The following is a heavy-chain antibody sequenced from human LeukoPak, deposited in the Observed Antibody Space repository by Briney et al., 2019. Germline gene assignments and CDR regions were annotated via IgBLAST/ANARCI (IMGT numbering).Heavy chain of an antibody. D-gene: IGHD3-22*01. Sequence: SETLSLTCSVSGDSVSRSDSYWDWIRQPPGKGLEWIGTIYYSGRTYYSPSLKSRVTMSVDPSNNQFSLALMPVTAADTAVYYCARRRYYDGSGYLEWGQGTLLSVSS. J-gene: IGHJ1*01. CDR2: IYYSGRT. CDR3: ARRRYYDGSGYLE. CDR1: GDSVSRSDSY. V-gene: IGHV4-39*01.